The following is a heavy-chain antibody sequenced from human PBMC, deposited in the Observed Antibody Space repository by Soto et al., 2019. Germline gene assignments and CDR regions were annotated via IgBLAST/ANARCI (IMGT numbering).Heavy chain of an antibody. V-gene: IGHV1-69*13. CDR1: GGTFSSYA. CDR2: IIPIFGTA. D-gene: IGHD2-15*01. CDR3: ARPHDIVVVVAATNPLDV. J-gene: IGHJ6*02. Sequence: ASVKVSCKASGGTFSSYAISWVRQAPGQGLEWMGGIIPIFGTANYAQKFQGRVTITADESTSTAYMELSSLRSEDTAVYYCARPHDIVVVVAATNPLDVWGQGTTVTVSS.